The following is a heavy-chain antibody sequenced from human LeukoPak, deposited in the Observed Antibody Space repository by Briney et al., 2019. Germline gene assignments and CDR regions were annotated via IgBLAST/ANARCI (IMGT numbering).Heavy chain of an antibody. CDR1: GGSISSYH. J-gene: IGHJ6*02. CDR3: ARGVYGDYYYYGMDV. Sequence: SETLSLTCTVSGGSISSYHWSWIRQPPGKGLEWIGHIYYTGSTNYNPSLKSRVTISVDTSKNQFSLKLSSVTAADTAVYYCARGVYGDYYYYGMDVWGQGTTVTVSS. D-gene: IGHD2-8*01. V-gene: IGHV4-59*08. CDR2: IYYTGST.